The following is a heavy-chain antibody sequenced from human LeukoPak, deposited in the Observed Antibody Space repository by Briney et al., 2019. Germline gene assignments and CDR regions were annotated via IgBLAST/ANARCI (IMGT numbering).Heavy chain of an antibody. J-gene: IGHJ4*02. CDR2: IKQDGSEK. CDR3: ARERAEIDY. V-gene: IGHV3-7*01. CDR1: GFTFSSYS. Sequence: PGGSLRLSCAASGFTFSSYSMNWVRQAPGKGLEWVAHIKQDGSEKYYVDSVKGRFTISRDNAKNSLYLQMNSLRAEDTAVYYCARERAEIDYWGQGTLVTVSS.